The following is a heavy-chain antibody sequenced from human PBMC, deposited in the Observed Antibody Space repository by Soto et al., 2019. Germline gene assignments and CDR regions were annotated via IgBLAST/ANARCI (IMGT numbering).Heavy chain of an antibody. CDR2: IWYDGSNK. V-gene: IGHV3-33*06. CDR3: VKGQQQFYYDY. D-gene: IGHD6-13*01. CDR1: GFTFSSYG. J-gene: IGHJ4*02. Sequence: SLRLSCAASGFTFSSYGMHWVLQAPGKGLEWVAVIWYDGSNKYYADSVKGRFTISRDNSKNTLYLQMNSLRAEDTAVYHCVKGQQQFYYDYWGQGTLVTVSS.